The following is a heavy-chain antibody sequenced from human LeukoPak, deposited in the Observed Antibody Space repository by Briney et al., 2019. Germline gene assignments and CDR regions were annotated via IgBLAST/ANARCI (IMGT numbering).Heavy chain of an antibody. CDR2: IKQDGSEK. V-gene: IGHV3-7*01. D-gene: IGHD3-22*01. CDR1: GFTFSDYW. Sequence: GGSLRLPCAASGFTFSDYWMSWVRQAPGKGLEWVANIKQDGSEKYYVDSVKGRFTISRDNAKNSLFLQMNSLRAEDTAVYYCARLQIYDSSRYRPLDYWGQGTLVTVSS. CDR3: ARLQIYDSSRYRPLDY. J-gene: IGHJ4*02.